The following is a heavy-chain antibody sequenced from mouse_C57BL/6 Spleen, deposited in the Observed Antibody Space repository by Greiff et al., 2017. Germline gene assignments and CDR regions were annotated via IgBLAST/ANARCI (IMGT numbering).Heavy chain of an antibody. CDR3: TRFPSNFYAMDY. J-gene: IGHJ4*01. D-gene: IGHD2-5*01. V-gene: IGHV1-15*01. Sequence: QVQLQQSGAELVRPGASVTLSCKASGYTFTDYEMHWVKQTPVHGLEWIGAIDPETGGTAYNQKFKGKAILTADKSSSTAYMELRSLTSEDSAVYYCTRFPSNFYAMDYWDQGTSVTVSS. CDR2: IDPETGGT. CDR1: GYTFTDYE.